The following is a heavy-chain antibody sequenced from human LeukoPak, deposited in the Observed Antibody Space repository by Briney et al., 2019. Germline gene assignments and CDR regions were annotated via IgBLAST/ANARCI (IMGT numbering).Heavy chain of an antibody. CDR1: GYTFTGYY. CDR2: MNPNSGNT. Sequence: ASVKVSCRASGYTFTGYYMHWVRQATGQGLEWMGWMNPNSGNTGYAQKFQGRVTITRNTSISTAYMELSSLRSEDTAVYYCARAGAAADDYWGQGTLVTVSS. CDR3: ARAGAAADDY. D-gene: IGHD6-13*01. J-gene: IGHJ4*02. V-gene: IGHV1-8*03.